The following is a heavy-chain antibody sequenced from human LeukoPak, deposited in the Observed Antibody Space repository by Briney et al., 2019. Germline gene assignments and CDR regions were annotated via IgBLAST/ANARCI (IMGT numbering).Heavy chain of an antibody. Sequence: GESLKISCKGSGYSFTNYWIAWVRPVPGKGLEWMGIIYPDDSDTRYSPSFQGQVTISADKSISTAYLQWSSLKASDTAMYYCARIWLRAFDIWGQGTMVTVSS. CDR1: GYSFTNYW. CDR3: ARIWLRAFDI. CDR2: IYPDDSDT. J-gene: IGHJ3*02. D-gene: IGHD3-16*01. V-gene: IGHV5-51*01.